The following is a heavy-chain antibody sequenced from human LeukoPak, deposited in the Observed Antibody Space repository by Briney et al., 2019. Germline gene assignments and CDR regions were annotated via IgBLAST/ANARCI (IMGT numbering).Heavy chain of an antibody. V-gene: IGHV1-18*01. CDR1: GYTFTSYG. J-gene: IGHJ4*02. CDR3: AKIAYYYGSGSPFDDY. CDR2: ISAYNGNT. D-gene: IGHD3-10*01. Sequence: ASVKVSCKASGYTFTSYGISWVRQAPGQGLEWMGWISAYNGNTNYAQKLQGRVTMTTDTSTSTAYMELRSLRSDDTAVYYCAKIAYYYGSGSPFDDYWGQGTLVTVSS.